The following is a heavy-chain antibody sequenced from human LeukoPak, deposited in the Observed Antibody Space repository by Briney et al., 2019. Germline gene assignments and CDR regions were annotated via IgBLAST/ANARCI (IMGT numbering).Heavy chain of an antibody. V-gene: IGHV4-59*01. J-gene: IGHJ4*02. CDR2: MSYSGST. D-gene: IGHD3-22*01. Sequence: SETLSLTCTVSGGSISSYYWSWVRQPPGKGLELIAYMSYSGSTNYNPSLKSRVTISLDTSKNQFSLKLTSVTAAATAVYYCARDSGYYDSSGYYALNYFDYWGQGALVTVSS. CDR1: GGSISSYY. CDR3: ARDSGYYDSSGYYALNYFDY.